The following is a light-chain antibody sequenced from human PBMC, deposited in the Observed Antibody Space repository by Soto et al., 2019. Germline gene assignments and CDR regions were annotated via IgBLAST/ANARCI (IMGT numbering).Light chain of an antibody. J-gene: IGLJ1*01. Sequence: QSALTQPPSVSGSPGQSVTISCTGTSSDVGSYNRVSWYQQPPGTAPKPMIYEVSNRPSGVPDRFSGSKSGNTASLTISGLQAEDEADYYCSSYTSSSTYVFGTWTKVTVL. CDR3: SSYTSSSTYV. CDR1: SSDVGSYNR. V-gene: IGLV2-18*02. CDR2: EVS.